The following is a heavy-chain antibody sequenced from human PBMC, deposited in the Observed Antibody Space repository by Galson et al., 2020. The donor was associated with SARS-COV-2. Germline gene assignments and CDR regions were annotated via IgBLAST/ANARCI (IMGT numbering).Heavy chain of an antibody. Sequence: GESLKNSCAASGFTFFSYAINWVRQAPGKGLEWVAVISYDGSEKYYGDSVKGRFTISRDNSRNTLYLQVDSLRPEDTAVYYCARSGPSLAGTMGAFDFWGQGTMVTVSS. D-gene: IGHD6-19*01. CDR2: ISYDGSEK. V-gene: IGHV3-30*04. CDR1: GFTFFSYA. J-gene: IGHJ3*01. CDR3: ARSGPSLAGTMGAFDF.